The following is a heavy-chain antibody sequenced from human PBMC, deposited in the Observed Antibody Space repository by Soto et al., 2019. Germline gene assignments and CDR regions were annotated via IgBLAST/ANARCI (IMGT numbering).Heavy chain of an antibody. V-gene: IGHV1-18*01. Sequence: QVQLLQSGAEVKKPGASVKVSCKASGYTFTNYGITWVRQAPGQGLEWMGWISAYNGNTHYTQRLQGRVTMTTDTFTSTAYMELRGLRYANTAVYYGPRVRQLVGYFYYYMDVWGKGTTVTVTS. J-gene: IGHJ6*03. CDR2: ISAYNGNT. D-gene: IGHD6-6*01. CDR1: GYTFTNYG. CDR3: PRVRQLVGYFYYYMDV.